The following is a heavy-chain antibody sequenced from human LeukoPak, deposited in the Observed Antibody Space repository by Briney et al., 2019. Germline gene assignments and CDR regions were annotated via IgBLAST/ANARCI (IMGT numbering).Heavy chain of an antibody. V-gene: IGHV3-7*01. CDR3: ASRYCTGVNCFAASYMCMDV. D-gene: IGHD2-8*02. J-gene: IGHJ6*03. CDR2: IKQDGSEK. Sequence: GGSLRLSCAASGLSVSGYWLTWVRQAPGKGLEWVANIKQDGSEKNYVDSVKGRFTISRDNADNSLYLEMTNLRVEDTAVYFRASRYCTGVNCFAASYMCMDVWGKGTTVTVSS. CDR1: GLSVSGYW.